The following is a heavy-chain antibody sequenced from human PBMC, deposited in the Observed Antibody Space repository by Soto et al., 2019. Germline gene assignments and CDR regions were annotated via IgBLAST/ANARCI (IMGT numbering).Heavy chain of an antibody. CDR3: AKVARYRGYDAFDI. CDR2: TSYDGSNK. CDR1: GFTFSSYG. Sequence: GGSLRLSCAASGFTFSSYGMHWVRQAPGKGLKWVEVTSYDGSNKYYADSVKARFTIARDNSKNTLYLQMNSLRAEDTAVYYCAKVARYRGYDAFDIWGQGTMVTVSS. V-gene: IGHV3-30*18. D-gene: IGHD3-22*01. J-gene: IGHJ3*02.